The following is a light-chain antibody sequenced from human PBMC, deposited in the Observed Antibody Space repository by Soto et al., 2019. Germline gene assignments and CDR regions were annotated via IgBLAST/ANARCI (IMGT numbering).Light chain of an antibody. J-gene: IGKJ4*01. CDR2: KAS. V-gene: IGKV1-5*03. CDR1: QSISSW. CDR3: QQYKSYPLT. Sequence: EIQITQCTSTLSASVVDRVTLTCWASQSISSWLAWYKQKQGKDPKILIYKASSLESGVTSRFSGSGSGTEFTLTISSVQPDEWATYYGQQYKSYPLTGGGGTKVDIK.